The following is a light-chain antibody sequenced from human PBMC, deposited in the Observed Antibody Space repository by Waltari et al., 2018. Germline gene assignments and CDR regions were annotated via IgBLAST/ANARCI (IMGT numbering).Light chain of an antibody. V-gene: IGKV4-1*01. CDR2: WAS. CDR3: QQYYTSPFT. Sequence: DIVMTQSPDSLGVSLGERATIHCKSNQTVLFNSNDKNYLAWYQQKPGQPPKLLIYWASTRESGVPDRFSGSGSGTDFTLTISALQAEDVAVYYCQQYYTSPFTFGPGTIVDLK. J-gene: IGKJ3*01. CDR1: QTVLFNSNDKNY.